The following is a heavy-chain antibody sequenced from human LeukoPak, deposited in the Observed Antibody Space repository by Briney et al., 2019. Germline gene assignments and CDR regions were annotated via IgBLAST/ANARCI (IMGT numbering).Heavy chain of an antibody. CDR2: IYHSGST. J-gene: IGHJ3*02. D-gene: IGHD3-22*01. V-gene: IGHV4-38-2*02. CDR3: AEDYYDRRGAFDI. CDR1: GYSISSGYY. Sequence: PSETLSLTCTVSGYSISSGYYWGWIRQPPGKGLEWIGSIYHSGSTYYNPSLKSRVTISVDTSKNQFSLKLSSVTAADTAVYYCAEDYYDRRGAFDIWGQGTMVTVSS.